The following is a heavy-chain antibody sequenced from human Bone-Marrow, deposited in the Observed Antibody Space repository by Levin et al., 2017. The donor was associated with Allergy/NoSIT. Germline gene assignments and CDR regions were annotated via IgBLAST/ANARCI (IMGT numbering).Heavy chain of an antibody. D-gene: IGHD7-27*01. V-gene: IGHV3-30*18. Sequence: PGGSLRLSCAASGFSFSTHGIHWVRQAPGKGLEWVAVIKHDGSKSHYANSVKGRFTISRDNSKNTVYLQMNRLRAEDTAVYYCAKDGDPVLEIEVLTGLLWYFDLWGRGTLVTVSS. CDR2: IKHDGSKS. CDR3: AKDGDPVLEIEVLTGLLWYFDL. J-gene: IGHJ2*01. CDR1: GFSFSTHG.